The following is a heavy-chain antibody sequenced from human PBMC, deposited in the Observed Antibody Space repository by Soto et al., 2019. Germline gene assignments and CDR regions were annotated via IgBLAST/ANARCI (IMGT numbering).Heavy chain of an antibody. D-gene: IGHD3-10*01. CDR2: VYSGGTT. J-gene: IGHJ4*02. CDR1: GFTVSSNH. V-gene: IGHV3-66*01. Sequence: GSLRLSCAASGFTVSSNHMSWVRQAPGKGLEWVSVVYSGGTTYYADSVKGRFTISRDNSKNTVYLQMNSLSAEDTAMYYCARGYYASGPLNDWGQGTLVTVSS. CDR3: ARGYYASGPLND.